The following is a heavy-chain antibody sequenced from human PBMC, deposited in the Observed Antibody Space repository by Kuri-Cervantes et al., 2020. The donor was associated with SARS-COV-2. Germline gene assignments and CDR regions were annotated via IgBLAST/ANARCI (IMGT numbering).Heavy chain of an antibody. J-gene: IGHJ4*02. CDR3: ARLGSGWPGIDF. CDR1: GGSFSGYY. D-gene: IGHD6-19*01. CDR2: INYSGSS. Sequence: GSLRLSCAVYGGSFSGYYWSWIRQPPGKGLEWIGFINYSGSSNYNPSLKSRVSISVDTSKNQFSLRLSSVTAADTAVYYCARLGSGWPGIDFWGQGTLVTVSS. V-gene: IGHV4-59*12.